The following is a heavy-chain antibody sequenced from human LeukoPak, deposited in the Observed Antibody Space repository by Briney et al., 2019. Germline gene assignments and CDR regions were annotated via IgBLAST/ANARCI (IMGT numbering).Heavy chain of an antibody. D-gene: IGHD1-1*01. V-gene: IGHV3-53*01. CDR1: GFTVSTNY. Sequence: PGGSLRLSCAASGFTVSTNYMSWVRQAPGKGLEWVSVIYSDGRTYYADSVKGRFTISRDNSKNTLYLQMNSLGADDTAVYYCAKGNWRYFDYWGQGTLVTVSS. J-gene: IGHJ4*02. CDR2: IYSDGRT. CDR3: AKGNWRYFDY.